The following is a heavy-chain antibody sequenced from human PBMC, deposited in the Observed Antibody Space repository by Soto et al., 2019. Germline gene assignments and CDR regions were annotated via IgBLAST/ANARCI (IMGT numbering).Heavy chain of an antibody. CDR2: INHSGST. Sequence: SETLSLTCAVYGGSFSGYYWSWIRQPPGKGLEWIGEINHSGSTNYNPSLKSRVTISVDTSKNQFSLKLSSVTAADTAVYYCASLGDCSSTSCSPYYFDYWGQGTLVTVSS. J-gene: IGHJ4*02. D-gene: IGHD2-2*01. CDR1: GGSFSGYY. CDR3: ASLGDCSSTSCSPYYFDY. V-gene: IGHV4-34*01.